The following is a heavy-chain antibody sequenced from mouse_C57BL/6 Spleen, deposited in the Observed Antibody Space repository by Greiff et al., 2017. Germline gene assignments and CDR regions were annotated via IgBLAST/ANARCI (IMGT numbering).Heavy chain of an antibody. CDR2: ILPGSGST. CDR3: ARFVKLRRDWYFDV. D-gene: IGHD1-1*01. V-gene: IGHV1-9*01. CDR1: GYTFTGYW. J-gene: IGHJ1*03. Sequence: QVQLQQSGAELMKPGASVKLSCKATGYTFTGYWIEWVKQRPGHGLEWIGEILPGSGSTNYNGKFKGKATFTADTSSNTAYMQLSSLTTEDSAIYYCARFVKLRRDWYFDVWGTGTTVTVSS.